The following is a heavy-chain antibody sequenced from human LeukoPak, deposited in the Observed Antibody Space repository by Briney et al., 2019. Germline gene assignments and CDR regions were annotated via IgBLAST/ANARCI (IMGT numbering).Heavy chain of an antibody. Sequence: PGGSLRLSCAASGFTFSSYNMNWVRQTSDKGLEWVSSISSSSSYTYYADSVKGRFTISRDNTKNSLYLQMNSLRAGDTAVYYCARDQSTWKPDLDYWGQGTLVTVSS. J-gene: IGHJ4*02. CDR3: ARDQSTWKPDLDY. CDR2: ISSSSSYT. CDR1: GFTFSSYN. V-gene: IGHV3-21*01. D-gene: IGHD1-1*01.